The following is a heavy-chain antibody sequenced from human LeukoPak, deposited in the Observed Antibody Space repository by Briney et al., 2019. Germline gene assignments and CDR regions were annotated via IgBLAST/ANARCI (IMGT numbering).Heavy chain of an antibody. J-gene: IGHJ3*01. CDR1: GVAVTRNY. CDR3: VRRQAFDL. V-gene: IGHV3-53*01. CDR2: VYPNGRT. Sequence: PGGSLRLSCAASGVAVTRNYFNWVCQAPRTGQEWVSIVYPNGRTYYGDSVKGRFTISRDNSKNTLYLQRNSLRAEDTGVYYCVRRQAFDLWGQGTMVTVSS.